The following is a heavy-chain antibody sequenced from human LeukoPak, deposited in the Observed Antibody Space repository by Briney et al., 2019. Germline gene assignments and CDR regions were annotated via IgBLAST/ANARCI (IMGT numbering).Heavy chain of an antibody. Sequence: PGGSLRLSCAASGFTFSSYWMHWVRQAPGKGLVWVSRIKSDGSTRYADSVKGRFTISRDNAKNTVSLQMNSLRAEDTGAYYCARAPSDIGGYYPEYFRHWGQGTLVTVSP. J-gene: IGHJ1*01. CDR3: ARAPSDIGGYYPEYFRH. D-gene: IGHD3-22*01. CDR1: GFTFSSYW. V-gene: IGHV3-74*01. CDR2: IKSDGST.